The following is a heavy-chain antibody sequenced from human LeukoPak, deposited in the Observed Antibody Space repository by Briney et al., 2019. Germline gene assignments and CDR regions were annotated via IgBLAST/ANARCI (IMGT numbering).Heavy chain of an antibody. J-gene: IGHJ4*02. V-gene: IGHV3-21*01. CDR3: ARVAGEAPFDY. D-gene: IGHD3-10*01. CDR2: ISSSSSYI. CDR1: GFTFSSYS. Sequence: GGSLRLSCAASGFTFSSYSMNWVRQAPGKGLEWVSSISSSSSYIYYADSVKGRFTISRDNAKNSLYLQMNSLRAEDTAVYYCARVAGEAPFDYWGQGTLVTVSS.